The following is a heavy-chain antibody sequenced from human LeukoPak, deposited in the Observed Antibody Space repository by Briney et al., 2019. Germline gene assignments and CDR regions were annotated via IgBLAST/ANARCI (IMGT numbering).Heavy chain of an antibody. CDR2: INHSGST. D-gene: IGHD2-2*01. CDR3: AREGYCSSTSCHKQIDY. Sequence: SETPSLTCAVYGGSFSGYYWSWIRQPPGKGLEWIGEINHSGSTNYNPSLKSRVTISVDTSKNQFSLKLSSVTAADTAVYYCAREGYCSSTSCHKQIDYWGQGTLVTVSS. V-gene: IGHV4-34*01. J-gene: IGHJ4*02. CDR1: GGSFSGYY.